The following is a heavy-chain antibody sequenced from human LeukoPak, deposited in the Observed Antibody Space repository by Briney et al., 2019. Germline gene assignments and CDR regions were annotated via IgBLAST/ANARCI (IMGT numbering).Heavy chain of an antibody. D-gene: IGHD6-13*01. CDR1: GYTFTGYY. CDR2: INPNSGGT. CDR3: ARSIAAAACWFDP. V-gene: IGHV1-2*02. Sequence: GASVKVSCKASGYTFTGYYMHWVRQAPGQGLEWMGWINPNSGGTNYAQKFQGRVTMTRDTSTSTVYMELSSLRSEDTAVYYCARSIAAAACWFDPWGQGTLVTVSS. J-gene: IGHJ5*02.